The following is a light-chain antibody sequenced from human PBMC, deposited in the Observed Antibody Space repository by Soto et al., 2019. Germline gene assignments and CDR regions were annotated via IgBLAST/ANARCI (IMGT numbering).Light chain of an antibody. CDR2: DAS. Sequence: DIPMTQSPSSLSASVRDRVTITCQASQDISNYLNWYQQKPGKAPKLLICDASNLEPGVPSRFSGSGSGTDFTFTISSLQPEDIATYYCQQYDHLPFTFGPRTKVDIK. CDR3: QQYDHLPFT. CDR1: QDISNY. V-gene: IGKV1-33*01. J-gene: IGKJ3*01.